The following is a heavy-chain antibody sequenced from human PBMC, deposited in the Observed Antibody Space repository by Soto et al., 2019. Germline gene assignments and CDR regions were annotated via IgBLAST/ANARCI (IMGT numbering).Heavy chain of an antibody. CDR1: GGTFSSYA. D-gene: IGHD2-15*01. CDR2: IIPIFGTA. CDR3: ARGCSGGSCYYYYYGIDV. V-gene: IGHV1-69*13. J-gene: IGHJ6*02. Sequence: SVKVSCKASGGTFSSYAISWVRQAPGQGLEWMGGIIPIFGTANYAQKFQGRVTITADESTSTAYMELSSLRSEDTAVYYCARGCSGGSCYYYYYGIDVWGQGTTGTVSS.